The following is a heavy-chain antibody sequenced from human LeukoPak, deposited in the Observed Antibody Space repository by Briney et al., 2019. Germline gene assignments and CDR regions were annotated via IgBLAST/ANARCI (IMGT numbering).Heavy chain of an antibody. J-gene: IGHJ6*02. V-gene: IGHV3-33*08. CDR2: IWYDGSNK. Sequence: PGGSLRLSCAASGFTFSSYAMHWVRQAPGKGLEWVAVIWYDGSNKYYADSVKGRFTISRDNSKNTLYLQMNSLRAEDTAVYYCAREGGSPRLDYYYGMDVWGQGTTVTVSS. CDR1: GFTFSSYA. D-gene: IGHD1-14*01. CDR3: AREGGSPRLDYYYGMDV.